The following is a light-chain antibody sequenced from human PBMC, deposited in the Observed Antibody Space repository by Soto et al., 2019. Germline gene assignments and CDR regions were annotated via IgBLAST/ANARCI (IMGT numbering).Light chain of an antibody. CDR2: DST. J-gene: IGKJ5*01. CDR1: QSIHTS. V-gene: IGKV3-11*01. Sequence: GFTQFPATVAQCPGERASLSCRASQSIHTSLAWYQQKSGKPPRLVIYDSTLSANGVPDRFGVSMSGTEFTLTINSLYSEDFAVYYCQQRNVWPPLTFGQGTRLEIK. CDR3: QQRNVWPPLT.